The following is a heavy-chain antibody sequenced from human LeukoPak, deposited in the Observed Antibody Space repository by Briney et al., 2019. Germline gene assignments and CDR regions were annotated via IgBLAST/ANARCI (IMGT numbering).Heavy chain of an antibody. CDR3: ARDRVRSGSHILDY. D-gene: IGHD1-26*01. J-gene: IGHJ4*02. CDR2: ISYDGSNK. V-gene: IGHV3-30*04. CDR1: GFTFSSYA. Sequence: GGSLRLSCAASGFTFSSYAMHWVRQAPGKGLEWVAVISYDGSNKYYADSEKGRFTISRDNSKNTLYLQMNSLRAEDTAVYYCARDRVRSGSHILDYWGQGTLVTVSS.